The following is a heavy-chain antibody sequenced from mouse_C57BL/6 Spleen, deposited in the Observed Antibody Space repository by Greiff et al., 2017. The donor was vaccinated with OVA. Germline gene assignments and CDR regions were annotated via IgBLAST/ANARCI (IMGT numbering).Heavy chain of an antibody. J-gene: IGHJ2*01. V-gene: IGHV7-3*01. D-gene: IGHD1-1*01. CDR2: IRNKANGYTT. CDR1: GFTFTDYY. Sequence: EVQVVESGGGLVQPGGSLSLSCAASGFTFTDYYMSWVRQPPGKALEWLGFIRNKANGYTTEYSASVKGRFTISRDNSQSILYLQMNALRAEDSATYYCARDYYGSIDYWGQGTTLTVSS. CDR3: ARDYYGSIDY.